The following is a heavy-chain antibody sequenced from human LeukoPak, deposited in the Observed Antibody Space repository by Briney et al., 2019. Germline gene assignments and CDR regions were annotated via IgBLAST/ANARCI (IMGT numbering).Heavy chain of an antibody. Sequence: SETLSSTFTVSGEYISCSRSCWGWIRQPPGKGLEWIGTISYSGSTYYNPSLKSRATISVDTSKNQFSLKLNSMTAADTAVYYCARHFDFWGQGTLVTVSS. V-gene: IGHV4-39*01. CDR1: GEYISCSRSC. CDR3: ARHFDF. CDR2: ISYSGST. J-gene: IGHJ4*02.